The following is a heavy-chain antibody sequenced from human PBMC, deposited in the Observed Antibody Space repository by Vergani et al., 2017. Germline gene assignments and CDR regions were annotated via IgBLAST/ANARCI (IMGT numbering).Heavy chain of an antibody. CDR1: GFTFSSYA. J-gene: IGHJ3*02. CDR3: AKDRPYYYDSSGYYVDAFDI. CDR2: ISGSGGST. D-gene: IGHD3-22*01. V-gene: IGHV3-23*01. Sequence: EVQLLESGGGLVQLGGSLRLSCAASGFTFSSYAMSWVRQAPGKGLEWVSAISGSGGSTYYADSVKGRFTISRDNSKNTLYLQMNSLRAEDTAVYYCAKDRPYYYDSSGYYVDAFDIWGQGTMVTVSS.